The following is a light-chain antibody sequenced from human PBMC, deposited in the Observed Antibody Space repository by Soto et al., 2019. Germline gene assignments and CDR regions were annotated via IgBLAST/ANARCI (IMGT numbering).Light chain of an antibody. CDR2: TTN. CDR3: ATWDGGLSGPFV. J-gene: IGLJ1*01. V-gene: IGLV1-44*01. Sequence: QSVLTQPPSASGTPGQRATRSCCGSNSNIGSDIVNCYQLLPGAAPEVLINTTNQRPSGVPERFSGSKSGTSASLAISGLQSEDEANSSCATWDGGLSGPFVFGTGTKVTVL. CDR1: NSNIGSDI.